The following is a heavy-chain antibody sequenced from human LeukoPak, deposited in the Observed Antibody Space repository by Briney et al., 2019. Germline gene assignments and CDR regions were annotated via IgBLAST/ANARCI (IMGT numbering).Heavy chain of an antibody. V-gene: IGHV3-23*01. CDR1: GFTFSNYA. J-gene: IGHJ2*01. CDR3: AKDKAATTWNWSFDL. D-gene: IGHD1-7*01. Sequence: GGSLRLSCAASGFTFSNYAMSWVRQAPGKGLEWVSAISGSGRSTYYADSVKGRFTISRDNSKNTLFLQMNSLRAEDTAVYFCAKDKAATTWNWSFDLWGRGTLVTVSS. CDR2: ISGSGRST.